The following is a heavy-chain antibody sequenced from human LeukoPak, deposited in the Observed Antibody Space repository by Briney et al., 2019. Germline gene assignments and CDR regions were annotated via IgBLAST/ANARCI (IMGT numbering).Heavy chain of an antibody. J-gene: IGHJ4*02. CDR3: ARAPDIVVVVAASDY. D-gene: IGHD2-15*01. CDR1: GFTFSSYG. Sequence: PGGSLRLSCAASGFTFSSYGMHWVRQAPGKGLEWVAFIRYDGSNKYYADSVKGRFTISRDNSKNTLYLQMNSLRAEDTAVYYCARAPDIVVVVAASDYWGQGTLVTVSS. V-gene: IGHV3-30*02. CDR2: IRYDGSNK.